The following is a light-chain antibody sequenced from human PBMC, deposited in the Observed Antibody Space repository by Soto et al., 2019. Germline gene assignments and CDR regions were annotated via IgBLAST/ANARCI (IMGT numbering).Light chain of an antibody. CDR2: ANT. Sequence: QLVLTQPPSVSGAPGQRVTISCTGSSSNIGAGYDVHWYQQLPGTAPKLLIYANTNRPSGVPDRFSASRSGTSASLAITGLQAEDEADYYCQSYESSLSGWVFGGGTKLTVL. J-gene: IGLJ2*01. V-gene: IGLV1-40*01. CDR3: QSYESSLSGWV. CDR1: SSNIGAGYD.